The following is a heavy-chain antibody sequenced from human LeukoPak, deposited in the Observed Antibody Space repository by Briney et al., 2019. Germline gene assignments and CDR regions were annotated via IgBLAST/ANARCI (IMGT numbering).Heavy chain of an antibody. V-gene: IGHV1-8*01. CDR3: ARVTPNFWSGYRNY. J-gene: IGHJ4*02. Sequence: GASVKVSCKASGYTFTSYDINWVRQATGQGLEWMGWMNPNSGNTGYAQKFQGRVTMTRDTSISTAYMELSSLRSEDTAVYYCARVTPNFWSGYRNYWGQGTLVTVSS. CDR2: MNPNSGNT. D-gene: IGHD3-3*01. CDR1: GYTFTSYD.